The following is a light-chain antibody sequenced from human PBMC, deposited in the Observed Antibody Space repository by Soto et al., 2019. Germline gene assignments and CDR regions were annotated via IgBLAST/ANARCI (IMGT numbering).Light chain of an antibody. V-gene: IGKV1-5*03. CDR2: KAS. CDR1: QSISSW. Sequence: DIQMTQSPSTLSASVGDRVTITCRASQSISSWLAWYQQKPGKAPNLLIYKASSLESGVPSRFSGSGSRTEFTLTISSLQPDDFATYYCQQYHSYSYTFGQGTKLEIK. J-gene: IGKJ2*01. CDR3: QQYHSYSYT.